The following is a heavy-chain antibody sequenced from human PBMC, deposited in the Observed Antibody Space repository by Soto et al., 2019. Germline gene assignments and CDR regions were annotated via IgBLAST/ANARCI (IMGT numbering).Heavy chain of an antibody. CDR2: ISDSGGSP. CDR1: GFTFSSYT. D-gene: IGHD2-15*01. Sequence: EVQLLESGGGLVQPGGSLRLSCAASGFTFSSYTMAWVRQAPGKGLEWVSAISDSGGSPYYTDSVQGRFTISRDNSKNTLFLLMNSLRAEDTATYYCTKARCSGNPCYVPDYWGHGTLVTVSS. CDR3: TKARCSGNPCYVPDY. J-gene: IGHJ4*01. V-gene: IGHV3-23*01.